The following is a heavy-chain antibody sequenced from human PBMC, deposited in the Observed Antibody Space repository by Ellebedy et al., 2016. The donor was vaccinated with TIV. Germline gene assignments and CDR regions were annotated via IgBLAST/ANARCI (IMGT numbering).Heavy chain of an antibody. V-gene: IGHV3-7*01. CDR1: GFTFSNYW. Sequence: GESLKISXVASGFTFSNYWMHWVRQAPGKGLDWVANIKEDGSTIYYVDSVKGRFTISSDNAKNSLYLQMNSLRTEDTAVYYCARAIGSGDGTWGQGALVTVSS. D-gene: IGHD2-15*01. J-gene: IGHJ5*02. CDR2: IKEDGSTI. CDR3: ARAIGSGDGT.